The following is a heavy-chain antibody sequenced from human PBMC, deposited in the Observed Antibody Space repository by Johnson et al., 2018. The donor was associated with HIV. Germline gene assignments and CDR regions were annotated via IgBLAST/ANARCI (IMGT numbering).Heavy chain of an antibody. Sequence: QVQLVESGGGVVQPGRSLRLSCAGSGFTFSSYAFHWVRQAPAKGLEWVAAISYDGSDKYHADSVKGRFTISRDSSKNTLYLEMNTLRPEDTAMYYCARELGGSSLPFGAFDIWGQGTMVTVSS. V-gene: IGHV3-30*04. CDR3: ARELGGSSLPFGAFDI. CDR1: GFTFSSYA. J-gene: IGHJ3*02. D-gene: IGHD6-13*01. CDR2: ISYDGSDK.